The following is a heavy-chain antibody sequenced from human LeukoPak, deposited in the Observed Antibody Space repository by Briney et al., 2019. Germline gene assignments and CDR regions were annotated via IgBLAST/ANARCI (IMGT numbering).Heavy chain of an antibody. J-gene: IGHJ3*02. Sequence: GGSLTLSCTASGFTFSRFWMTWVRQPPGKGLEWVANIKQDGGEKYYVDSGKGRFTISRDNAKNSLYLQMNSLRAEDTAVYYCARARSSYGYGDAFDIWGQGRMVTVSS. CDR2: IKQDGGEK. V-gene: IGHV3-7*01. D-gene: IGHD5-18*01. CDR3: ARARSSYGYGDAFDI. CDR1: GFTFSRFW.